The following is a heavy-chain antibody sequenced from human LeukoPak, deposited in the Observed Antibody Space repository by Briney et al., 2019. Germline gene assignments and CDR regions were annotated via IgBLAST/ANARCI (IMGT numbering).Heavy chain of an antibody. J-gene: IGHJ3*02. D-gene: IGHD3-22*01. CDR2: INHSDTYT. CDR1: GFTFSTYA. CDR3: AKHFRIGGYYRPDAFDM. V-gene: IGHV3-23*01. Sequence: PGGSLRLSCAASGFTFSTYAMTWVRQAPGKGLEWVSVINHSDTYTNYADSVKGRFTISRDNAKNTLFLQMNSLRAEDTALYFCAKHFRIGGYYRPDAFDMWGQGTLVTVSS.